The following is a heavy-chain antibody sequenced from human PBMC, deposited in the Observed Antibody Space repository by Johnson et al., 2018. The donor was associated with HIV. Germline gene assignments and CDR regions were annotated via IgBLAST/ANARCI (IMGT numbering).Heavy chain of an antibody. D-gene: IGHD1-26*01. Sequence: QVQVVESGGGLVQPGGSLRLSCAASGFTFSSYAMHWVRQAPGKGLEWVAVISYDGSNKYYADSVKGRFTISRDNSKNTLYLQMNSLRAEDTAVYYCAAPVGATGWGQGTMVTVSS. CDR1: GFTFSSYA. J-gene: IGHJ3*01. CDR3: AAPVGATG. CDR2: ISYDGSNK. V-gene: IGHV3-30-3*01.